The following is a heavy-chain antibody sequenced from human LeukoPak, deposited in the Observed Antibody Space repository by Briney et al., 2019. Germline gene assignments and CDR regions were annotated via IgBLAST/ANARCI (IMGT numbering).Heavy chain of an antibody. J-gene: IGHJ5*02. CDR1: GDIFTTYG. CDR3: ARAPRCNTNSCNSWFDP. Sequence: ASVKVSCKASGDIFTTYGIIWVRQAPGQGLEWMGWINVNTKYAQKFQGRVILTTDTTTSSAYMELRSLRSDDTAVYYCARAPRCNTNSCNSWFDPWGQGTLVTVSS. V-gene: IGHV1-18*01. CDR2: INVNT. D-gene: IGHD2-8*01.